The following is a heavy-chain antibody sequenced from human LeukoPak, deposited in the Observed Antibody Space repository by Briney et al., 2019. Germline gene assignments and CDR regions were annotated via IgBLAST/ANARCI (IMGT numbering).Heavy chain of an antibody. CDR2: INGDGSST. D-gene: IGHD5-18*01. J-gene: IGHJ4*02. CDR3: ATQWMQLWEN. CDR1: GFTFRSNW. Sequence: GGSLRLSCAASGFTFRSNWMHWVRHAPGKGLVWVSRINGDGSSTSYADSVKGRFTISRDNAKNTLYLQMKSLRAEDTAVYYCATQWMQLWENWGQGTLVTVSS. V-gene: IGHV3-74*01.